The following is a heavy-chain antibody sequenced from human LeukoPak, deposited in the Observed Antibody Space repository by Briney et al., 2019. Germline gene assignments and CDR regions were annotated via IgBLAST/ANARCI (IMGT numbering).Heavy chain of an antibody. V-gene: IGHV4-34*01. CDR3: ARVRARDDYVWGSYRPRYYYYGMDV. D-gene: IGHD3-16*02. Sequence: SGTLSLTCAVYGGSFSGYYWSWIRQPPGKGLEWIGEINHSGSTNYNPSLKSRVTISVGTSKNQFSLKLSSVTAADTAVYYCARVRARDDYVWGSYRPRYYYYGMDVWGQGTTVTVSS. CDR2: INHSGST. J-gene: IGHJ6*02. CDR1: GGSFSGYY.